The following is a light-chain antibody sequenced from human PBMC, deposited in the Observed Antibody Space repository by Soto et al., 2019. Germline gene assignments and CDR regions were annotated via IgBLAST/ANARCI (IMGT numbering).Light chain of an antibody. J-gene: IGLJ1*01. V-gene: IGLV2-14*01. CDR3: SSYTSSSTLLYV. CDR1: SSDVGGYNY. CDR2: EVS. Sequence: QSVLTQPASVSGSPGQSITISCTGTSSDVGGYNYVSWYQQHPGKAPKLMIYEVSNRPSGVSNRFSGSKSGNTASLTISGLQAEDEADYSCSSYTSSSTLLYVFGTGTKVTV.